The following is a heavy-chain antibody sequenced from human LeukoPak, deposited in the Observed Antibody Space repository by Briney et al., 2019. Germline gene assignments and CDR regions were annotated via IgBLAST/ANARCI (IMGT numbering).Heavy chain of an antibody. CDR2: INHSGST. D-gene: IGHD5-12*01. Sequence: PSETLSLTCTVSGGSISSGGYYWSWIRQPPGKGLEWIGEINHSGSTNYNPSLKSRVTISVDTSKNQFSLKLSSVTAADTAVYYCARALPPYSGYDSDAFDIWGQGTMVTASS. CDR3: ARALPPYSGYDSDAFDI. CDR1: GGSISSGGYY. V-gene: IGHV4-39*07. J-gene: IGHJ3*02.